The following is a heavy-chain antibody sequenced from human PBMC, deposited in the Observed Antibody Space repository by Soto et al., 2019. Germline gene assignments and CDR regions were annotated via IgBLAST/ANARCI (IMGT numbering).Heavy chain of an antibody. J-gene: IGHJ4*02. CDR3: AKVCDYDFWSGYLYYFDY. Sequence: EVQLLESGGGLVQPGGSLRLSCAASGFTFSSYAMSWVRQAPGKGLEWVSVISGSGGSTYYADSVKGRFTISRDNSKNTLYLQMNSLRAEDTAVYYCAKVCDYDFWSGYLYYFDYWGQGTLVTVSS. CDR2: ISGSGGST. V-gene: IGHV3-23*01. CDR1: GFTFSSYA. D-gene: IGHD3-3*01.